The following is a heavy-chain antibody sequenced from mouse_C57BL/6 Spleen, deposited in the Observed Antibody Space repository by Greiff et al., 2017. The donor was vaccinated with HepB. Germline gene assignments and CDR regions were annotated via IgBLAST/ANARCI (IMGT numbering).Heavy chain of an antibody. Sequence: VQLQQSGAELVRPGASVTLSCKASGYTFTDYEMHWVKQTPVHGLEWIGAIDPETGGTAYNQKFKGKAILTADKSSSTAYMELRSLTSEDSAVCYCTRWGRSEVYLDYWGQGTTLTVSS. J-gene: IGHJ2*01. V-gene: IGHV1-15*01. CDR2: IDPETGGT. CDR1: GYTFTDYE. CDR3: TRWGRSEVYLDY.